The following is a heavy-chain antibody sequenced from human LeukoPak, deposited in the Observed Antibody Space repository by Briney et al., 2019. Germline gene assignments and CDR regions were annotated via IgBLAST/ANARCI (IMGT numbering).Heavy chain of an antibody. CDR2: IKEDGSGK. D-gene: IGHD1-20*01. CDR1: GFTFSNYW. V-gene: IGHV3-7*01. CDR3: VPLNWNPPGDFDR. J-gene: IGHJ4*02. Sequence: PGGSLRLSCAASGFTFSNYWMNWVRQAPGKGLEWVANIKEDGSGKYYVDSMKGRFSISKDNAKNSLYLQMNSLRVEDTAVYYCVPLNWNPPGDFDRWGQGTLVTVSS.